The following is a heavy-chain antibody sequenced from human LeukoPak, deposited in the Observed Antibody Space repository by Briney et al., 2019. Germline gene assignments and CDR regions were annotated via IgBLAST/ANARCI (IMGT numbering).Heavy chain of an antibody. J-gene: IGHJ4*02. CDR3: ARGFSSGWYLFGDF. D-gene: IGHD6-19*01. V-gene: IGHV3-74*03. Sequence: PGGSLTLSCAASGFTFSNYWMHWVRQAPGKGLVWVSRINSDGSFTTYADSVKGRFTISRDNAKNTLNLQMNSLRAEDTAVYYCARGFSSGWYLFGDFWGQGALVTVSS. CDR1: GFTFSNYW. CDR2: INSDGSFT.